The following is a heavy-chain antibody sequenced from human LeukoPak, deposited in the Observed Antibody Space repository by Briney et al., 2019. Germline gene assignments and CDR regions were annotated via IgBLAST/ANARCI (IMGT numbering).Heavy chain of an antibody. D-gene: IGHD5-12*01. Sequence: ASVKVSCKASGYTFTSYGISWVRQAPGQGLEWMGWISAYNGNTNYAQKLQGRVTMTTDTSTSTAYMELRSLRSDDTAVYYCARDLGSGYDNFPNWFDPWGQGTLATVSS. CDR1: GYTFTSYG. CDR2: ISAYNGNT. CDR3: ARDLGSGYDNFPNWFDP. J-gene: IGHJ5*02. V-gene: IGHV1-18*01.